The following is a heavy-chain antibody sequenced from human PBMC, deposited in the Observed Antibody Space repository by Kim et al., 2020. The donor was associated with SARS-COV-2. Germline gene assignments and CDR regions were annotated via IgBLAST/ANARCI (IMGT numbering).Heavy chain of an antibody. CDR1: AGSISSSNW. CDR2: IYDSGST. D-gene: IGHD3-9*01. Sequence: SETLSLTCAVSAGSISSSNWWSWVRQPPGKGLEWIGEIYDSGSTNYNPSLKSRVTISVDKSKNQVSLKLSSVTAADTAVYYCSRSDWLSNWFDPWGQGTLVTVST. V-gene: IGHV4-4*02. J-gene: IGHJ5*02. CDR3: SRSDWLSNWFDP.